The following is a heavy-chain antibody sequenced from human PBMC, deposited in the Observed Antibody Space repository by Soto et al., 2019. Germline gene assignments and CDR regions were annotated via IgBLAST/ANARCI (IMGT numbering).Heavy chain of an antibody. Sequence: QVQLVQSGAEVKKPGASVKVSCMASGYTFTGYFIHWVREVPGQGLEYMGWINPNTGGTDYSQKFQGRVTMTRDTSSSTVFMEMKRLTSDDTAVYYCARVASWAARDWFEPWGQGNLVPVSS. CDR2: INPNTGGT. J-gene: IGHJ5*02. V-gene: IGHV1-2*02. D-gene: IGHD2-15*01. CDR1: GYTFTGYF. CDR3: ARVASWAARDWFEP.